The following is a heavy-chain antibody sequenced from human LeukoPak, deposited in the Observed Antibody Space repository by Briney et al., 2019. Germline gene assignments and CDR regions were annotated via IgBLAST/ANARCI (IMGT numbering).Heavy chain of an antibody. D-gene: IGHD3-3*02. CDR1: GGSISSGGYY. CDR3: ARDIRGSFNWFDP. CDR2: IYYSGST. V-gene: IGHV4-31*03. J-gene: IGHJ5*02. Sequence: PSETLSLTCTVSGGSISSGGYYWSWIRQLPGKGLEWTGYIYYSGSTYYNPSLQSRVTISVDTSKNQFSLKLTSVTAADTAVYYCARDIRGSFNWFDPWGQGTLVTVSS.